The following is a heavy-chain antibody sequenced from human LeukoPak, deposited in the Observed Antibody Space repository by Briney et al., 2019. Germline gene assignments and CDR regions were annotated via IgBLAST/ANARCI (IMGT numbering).Heavy chain of an antibody. Sequence: SETLSLTCTVSGGSINSYYWSWLRQPPGKGLEWIGYIYHSWITDYNPSLKSRVTISVDTSKNQFSLKMSSVTAADTAVYYCARDHYSRIDYWGEGTLVTVSS. J-gene: IGHJ4*02. CDR2: IYHSWIT. D-gene: IGHD4-11*01. CDR3: ARDHYSRIDY. CDR1: GGSINSYY. V-gene: IGHV4-59*01.